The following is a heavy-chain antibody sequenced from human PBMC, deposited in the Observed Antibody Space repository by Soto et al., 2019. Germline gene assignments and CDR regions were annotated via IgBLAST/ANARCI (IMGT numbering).Heavy chain of an antibody. V-gene: IGHV3-33*03. D-gene: IGHD7-27*01. Sequence: QVQVVESGGGVVQPGRSLRLSCAASGFAFNSYVMHWVRQAPGKGLEWVASIWYDGTKKYYGDSVKGRFTIARDNSKNTVDLPMNSLRGEDTAVYYCANTLTGPTDYWCQGTLVTVSS. CDR2: IWYDGTKK. CDR3: ANTLTGPTDY. CDR1: GFAFNSYV. J-gene: IGHJ4*02.